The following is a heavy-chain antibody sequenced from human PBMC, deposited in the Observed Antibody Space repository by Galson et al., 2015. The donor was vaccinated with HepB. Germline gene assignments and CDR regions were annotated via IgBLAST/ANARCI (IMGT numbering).Heavy chain of an antibody. J-gene: IGHJ6*03. D-gene: IGHD6-13*01. V-gene: IGHV3-23*01. CDR1: GFTFSSYA. Sequence: SLRLSCAASGFTFSSYAMSWVRQAPGKGLEWVSAISGSGGSTYYADSVKGRFTISRDNSKNTLYLQMNSLKTEDTAVYYCTTDQKYAAAGTWYYYYYMDVWGKGTTVTVSS. CDR2: ISGSGGST. CDR3: TTDQKYAAAGTWYYYYYMDV.